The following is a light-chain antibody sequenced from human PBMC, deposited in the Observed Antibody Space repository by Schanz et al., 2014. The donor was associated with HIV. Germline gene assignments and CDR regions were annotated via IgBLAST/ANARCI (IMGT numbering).Light chain of an antibody. CDR3: QYFGNSGGT. V-gene: IGKV3-20*01. J-gene: IGKJ4*01. CDR2: GAS. Sequence: EIVLTQSPGSLSLSPGGRATLSCGASQSVSSSYLAWYQQKPGQAPRLLIYGASTRATGIPDRFGGSGSGTEFTLTISRLEPEDFAVYFCQYFGNSGGTFGGGTKVEIK. CDR1: QSVSSSY.